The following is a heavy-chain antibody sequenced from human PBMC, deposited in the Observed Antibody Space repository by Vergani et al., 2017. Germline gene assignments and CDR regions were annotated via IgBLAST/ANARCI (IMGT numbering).Heavy chain of an antibody. CDR3: ASARVPRRGIDYYYGMDV. V-gene: IGHV1-18*01. D-gene: IGHD2-2*01. CDR2: ISAYNGNT. Sequence: QVQLVQSGAEVKKPGASAKVFCKASGYTFTSYGISWVRQAPGQGLEWMGWISAYNGNTNYAQKLQGRVTMTTDTSTSTAYMELRSLRSDDTAVYYCASARVPRRGIDYYYGMDVWGQGTTVTVSS. CDR1: GYTFTSYG. J-gene: IGHJ6*02.